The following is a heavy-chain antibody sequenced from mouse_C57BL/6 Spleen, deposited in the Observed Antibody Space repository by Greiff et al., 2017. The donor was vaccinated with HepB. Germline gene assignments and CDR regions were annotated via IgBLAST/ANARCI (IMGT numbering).Heavy chain of an antibody. D-gene: IGHD1-1*01. J-gene: IGHJ2*01. CDR1: GYTFTDYE. CDR3: TRRYYYGSLDY. Sequence: QVHVKQSGAELVRPGASVTLSCKASGYTFTDYEMHWVKQTPVHGLEWIGAIDPETGGTAYNQKFKGKAILTADKSSSTAYMELRSLTSEDSAVYYCTRRYYYGSLDYWGQGTTLTVSS. CDR2: IDPETGGT. V-gene: IGHV1-15*01.